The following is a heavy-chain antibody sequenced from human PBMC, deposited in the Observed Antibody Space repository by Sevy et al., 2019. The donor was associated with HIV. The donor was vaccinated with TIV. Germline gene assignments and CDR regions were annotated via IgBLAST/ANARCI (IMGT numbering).Heavy chain of an antibody. D-gene: IGHD6-19*01. CDR1: GFTFSSYG. Sequence: GGSLRVSCAASGFTFSSYGMHWVRQAPGKGLEWVAIIWYDGSNKKYADSVKGRFSISRDNSKNTLYLQMNSLRAEDTAVYYCAREGIAVAGIGYYFDYWGQGTLVTVSS. V-gene: IGHV3-33*01. J-gene: IGHJ4*02. CDR3: AREGIAVAGIGYYFDY. CDR2: IWYDGSNK.